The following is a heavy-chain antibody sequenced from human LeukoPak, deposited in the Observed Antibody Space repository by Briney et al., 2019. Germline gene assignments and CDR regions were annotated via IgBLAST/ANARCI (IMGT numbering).Heavy chain of an antibody. CDR2: IYYSGST. J-gene: IGHJ4*02. Sequence: GSLRLSCSASGFTFSSYAMHWVRQAPGKGLEWIGYIYYSGSTYYNPSLKSRVTISVDKSKNQFSLKLSSVTAADTAEYYCATYGDFPYCFHYWGQGTLVTVSS. V-gene: IGHV4-59*12. D-gene: IGHD2-21*02. CDR1: GFTFSSYA. CDR3: ATYGDFPYCFHY.